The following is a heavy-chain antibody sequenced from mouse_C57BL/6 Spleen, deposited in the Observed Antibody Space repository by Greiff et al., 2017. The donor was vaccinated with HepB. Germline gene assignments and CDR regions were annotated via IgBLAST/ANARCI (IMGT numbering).Heavy chain of an antibody. V-gene: IGHV1-78*01. J-gene: IGHJ1*03. CDR1: GYTFTDHT. CDR3: ARYYDYDWYFDV. CDR2: IYPRAGST. Sequence: VQLQQSDAELVKPGASVKISCKVSGYTFTDHTIHWMKQKPEQGLEWIGYIYPRAGSTTYNEKFKGKATLTADKSSSTAYMQLNSLTSEDSAVYFCARYYDYDWYFDVWGTGTTVTVSS. D-gene: IGHD2-4*01.